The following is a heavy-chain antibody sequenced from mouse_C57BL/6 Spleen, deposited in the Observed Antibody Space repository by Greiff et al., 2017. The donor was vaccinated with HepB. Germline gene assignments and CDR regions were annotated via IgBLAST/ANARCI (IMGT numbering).Heavy chain of an antibody. CDR2: IYWDDDK. Sequence: QVTLKVCGPGILQSSQTLSLTCSFSGFSLSTSGMGVSWIRQPSGKGLEWLAHIYWDDDKRYNPSLKSRLTISKDTSRNQVFLKITSVDTADTATYYCARSGNDYDGEPWFAYWGQGTLVTVSA. D-gene: IGHD2-4*01. V-gene: IGHV8-12*01. J-gene: IGHJ3*01. CDR1: GFSLSTSGMG. CDR3: ARSGNDYDGEPWFAY.